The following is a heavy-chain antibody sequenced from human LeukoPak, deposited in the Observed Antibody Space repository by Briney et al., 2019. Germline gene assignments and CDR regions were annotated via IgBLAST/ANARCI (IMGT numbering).Heavy chain of an antibody. V-gene: IGHV3-30*02. J-gene: IGHJ4*02. Sequence: GGSLRLSCAASGFILSSYGMHWVRQAPGKGLEWVAFIRYDGSNKYYADSVKGRFTISRDNSKNTLYLQMNSLRAEDTAVYYCAKDTAAAFLYFDYWGQGTLVTVSS. CDR2: IRYDGSNK. CDR3: AKDTAAAFLYFDY. D-gene: IGHD6-13*01. CDR1: GFILSSYG.